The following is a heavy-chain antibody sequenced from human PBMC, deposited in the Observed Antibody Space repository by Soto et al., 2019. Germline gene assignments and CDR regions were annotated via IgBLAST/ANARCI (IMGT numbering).Heavy chain of an antibody. D-gene: IGHD1-1*01. V-gene: IGHV1-46*01. Sequence: ASVKVSCKASGYTFINYYLHWVRLAPGQGLEWLGMINPSSGDTTSAQRFQARVTMTRGSSPRTVDLDLSSLRSDDTAVYYCARSTDRYYFDYWGQGTLVTVSS. J-gene: IGHJ4*02. CDR3: ARSTDRYYFDY. CDR1: GYTFINYY. CDR2: INPSSGDT.